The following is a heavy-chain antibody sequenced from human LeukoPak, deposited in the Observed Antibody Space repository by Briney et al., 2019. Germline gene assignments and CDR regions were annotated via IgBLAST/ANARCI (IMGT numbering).Heavy chain of an antibody. CDR1: GYTFTRYG. Sequence: ASVKVSCKSSGYTFTRYGISWVRRAPGQGLAWMGWISAYNGNTNYAQKLQGRVTMTTDTSTSTAYMELRSLRSDDTAVYYCARKSYDSSGLNEYYYYGMDVWGQGTTVTVSS. V-gene: IGHV1-18*01. CDR3: ARKSYDSSGLNEYYYYGMDV. J-gene: IGHJ6*02. D-gene: IGHD3-22*01. CDR2: ISAYNGNT.